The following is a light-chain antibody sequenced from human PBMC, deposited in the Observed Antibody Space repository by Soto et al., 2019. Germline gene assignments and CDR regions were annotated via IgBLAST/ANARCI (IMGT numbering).Light chain of an antibody. V-gene: IGKV2-24*01. CDR3: MGAGPSFWT. Sequence: DIVMTQPPLSSPVTLGQAASISCRSSQSLVHNDGNTYLSWFQQRPGPPPRLLIYKVSDRFSGDQDRFSGSGARTDFPLKISRVEAQEVGDYYCMGAGPSFWTFGQGTKVEI. CDR2: KVS. J-gene: IGKJ1*01. CDR1: QSLVHNDGNTY.